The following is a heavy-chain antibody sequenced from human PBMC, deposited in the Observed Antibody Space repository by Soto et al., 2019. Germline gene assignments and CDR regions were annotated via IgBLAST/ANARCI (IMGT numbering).Heavy chain of an antibody. CDR1: GYTFTTYD. V-gene: IGHV1-8*01. J-gene: IGHJ4*02. Sequence: ASVKVSCKASGYTFTTYDINWVRQATGQRLEWVGWMNPKSGYTGFAQKFQGRVSMTRDTSINTAYMELSSLRSEDTAVYYCVRVFGSIDYWGQGTLVTVSS. D-gene: IGHD3-10*02. CDR2: MNPKSGYT. CDR3: VRVFGSIDY.